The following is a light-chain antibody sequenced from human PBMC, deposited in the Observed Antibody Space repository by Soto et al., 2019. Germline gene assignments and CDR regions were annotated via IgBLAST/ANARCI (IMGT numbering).Light chain of an antibody. V-gene: IGLV2-14*03. CDR3: SSYTTSSAPHVV. J-gene: IGLJ2*01. CDR2: DVS. CDR1: SSDVGGYNY. Sequence: QSALTQPASVSGSPGQSLTICCTGTSSDVGGYNYVSWYQQHPGKAPKLMIYDVSNRPSGISNRFSGSKSGNTASLTISGLQAEDEADYYCSSYTTSSAPHVVFGGGTKLTVL.